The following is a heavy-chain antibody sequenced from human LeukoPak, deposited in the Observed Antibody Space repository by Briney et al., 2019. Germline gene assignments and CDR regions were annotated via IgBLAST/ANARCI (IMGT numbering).Heavy chain of an antibody. Sequence: SETLSLTCTVSGGSISSSSYYWGWIRQPPGKGLEWIGSIYYSGSTYYNPSLKSRVTIYVDTSKNQFSLKLSSVTAADTAVYYCARHRSGRELTWGQGTLVTVSS. D-gene: IGHD1-26*01. V-gene: IGHV4-39*01. J-gene: IGHJ5*02. CDR3: ARHRSGRELT. CDR1: GGSISSSSYY. CDR2: IYYSGST.